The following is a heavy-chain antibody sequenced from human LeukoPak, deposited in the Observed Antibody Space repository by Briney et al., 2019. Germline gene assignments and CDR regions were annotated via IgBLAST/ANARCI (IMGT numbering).Heavy chain of an antibody. CDR1: GYTLTELS. CDR3: AREPLSGSYNYYYYMDV. CDR2: FDPEDGET. Sequence: ASVKVSCKVSGYTLTELSMHWVRQAPGKGLEWMGGFDPEDGETIYAQKFQGGVTMTEDTSTDTAYMELSSLRSEDTAVYYCAREPLSGSYNYYYYMDVWGKGTTVTVSS. J-gene: IGHJ6*03. D-gene: IGHD1-26*01. V-gene: IGHV1-24*01.